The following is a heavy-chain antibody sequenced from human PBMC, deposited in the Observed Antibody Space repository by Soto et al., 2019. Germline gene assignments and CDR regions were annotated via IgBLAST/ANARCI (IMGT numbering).Heavy chain of an antibody. Sequence: GASVKVSCKASGGTFSSYTISWVRQAPGQGLEWMGIINPILGITSYAQKFQGRVTMTRDKSTSTVYMELSSLRSEDTAVYYCAREGRVDTLRNDYWGQGTLVTVSS. CDR3: AREGRVDTLRNDY. CDR1: GGTFSSYT. D-gene: IGHD1-26*01. V-gene: IGHV1-69*04. J-gene: IGHJ4*02. CDR2: INPILGIT.